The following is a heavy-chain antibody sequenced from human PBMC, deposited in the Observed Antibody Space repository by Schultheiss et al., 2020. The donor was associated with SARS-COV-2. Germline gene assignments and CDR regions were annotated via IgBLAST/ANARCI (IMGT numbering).Heavy chain of an antibody. Sequence: SETLSLTCTLSGGSLNSYYWSWVRQSPGKGLEWIGYIYYTGSTTYSPSLKSRVTISLDTSKNQVTLRLSSVTAADTAVYYCASSPLVVPAANWFDPWGQGTLVTVSS. J-gene: IGHJ5*02. D-gene: IGHD2-2*01. CDR3: ASSPLVVPAANWFDP. V-gene: IGHV4-59*01. CDR1: GGSLNSYY. CDR2: IYYTGST.